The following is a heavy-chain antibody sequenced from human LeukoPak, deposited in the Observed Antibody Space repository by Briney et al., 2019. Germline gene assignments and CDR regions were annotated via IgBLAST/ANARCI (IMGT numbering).Heavy chain of an antibody. J-gene: IGHJ3*02. D-gene: IGHD1-26*01. CDR2: TSSTSSYT. Sequence: GGSLRLSCAASGFTFGRYGMNWVRQAPGKALEWLSSTSSTSSYTYYADSVKGRFTISRDNANNSLFLQMNSLRAEDTALYYCARDEWGLNAFDIWGQGTMVTVSS. V-gene: IGHV3-21*04. CDR3: ARDEWGLNAFDI. CDR1: GFTFGRYG.